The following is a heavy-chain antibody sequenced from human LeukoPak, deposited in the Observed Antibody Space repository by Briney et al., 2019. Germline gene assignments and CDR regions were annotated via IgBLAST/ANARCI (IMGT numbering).Heavy chain of an antibody. CDR2: IYPGDSDT. CDR1: GYSFSSYW. V-gene: IGHV5-51*01. CDR3: ARRAYCGGDCYLDY. Sequence: GESLQISCKGSGYSFSSYWIGWVRQMPGKGLEWMGMIYPGDSDTRYSPSFQGQVTISADKSISTAYLQWSSLKASDTAMCYCARRAYCGGDCYLDYWGQGTLVTVSS. J-gene: IGHJ4*02. D-gene: IGHD2-21*02.